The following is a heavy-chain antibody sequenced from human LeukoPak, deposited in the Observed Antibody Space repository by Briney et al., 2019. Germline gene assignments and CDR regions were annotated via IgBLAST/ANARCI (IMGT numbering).Heavy chain of an antibody. CDR1: GYSFTSCW. CDR2: IYPGDSDT. CDR3: ARQCCMVGGTIDY. V-gene: IGHV5-51*01. Sequence: GESLKISCKGSGYSFTSCWIGWVRQMPGKGLEWMGIIYPGDSDTRYSPSFQGQVTISADKSISTAYLQWSSLKASDTAMYYCARQCCMVGGTIDYWGQGTLVTVSS. D-gene: IGHD1-26*01. J-gene: IGHJ4*02.